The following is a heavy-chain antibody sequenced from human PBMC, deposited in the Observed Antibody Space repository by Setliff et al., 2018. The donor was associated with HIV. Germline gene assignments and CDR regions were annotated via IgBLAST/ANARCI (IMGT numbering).Heavy chain of an antibody. D-gene: IGHD2-21*01. V-gene: IGHV3-23*01. CDR1: GFTFNNYV. CDR2: ISGSGGST. CDR3: ARVSCGGTCSNTERY. J-gene: IGHJ4*02. Sequence: GGSLRLSCAASGFTFNNYVMGWVRQAPGKGLEWVSGISGSGGSTYYADSGKGRFTISRDNSKNTLYMQMSSLRVEDTAVYYCARVSCGGTCSNTERYWGQGTLVTVSS.